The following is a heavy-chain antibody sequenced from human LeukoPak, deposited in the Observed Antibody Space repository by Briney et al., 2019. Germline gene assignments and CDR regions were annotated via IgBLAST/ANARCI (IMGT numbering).Heavy chain of an antibody. CDR3: AGEYSSSSGYYYYMDV. V-gene: IGHV1-69*06. CDR1: GGTFSSYA. D-gene: IGHD6-6*01. CDR2: IIPIFGAA. Sequence: ASVKVSCKASGGTFSSYAISWVRQAPGQGLEWMGGIIPIFGAANYAQKFQGRVTITADKSTSTAYMELSSLRSEDTAVYYCAGEYSSSSGYYYYMDVWGKGTTVTVSS. J-gene: IGHJ6*03.